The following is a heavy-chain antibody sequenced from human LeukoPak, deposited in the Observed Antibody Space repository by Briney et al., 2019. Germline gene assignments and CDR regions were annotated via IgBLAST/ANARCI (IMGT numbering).Heavy chain of an antibody. D-gene: IGHD3-10*02. V-gene: IGHV3-23*01. CDR2: LSGNGNTI. CDR1: GFAFSTYA. CDR3: AKALFGGHDY. J-gene: IGHJ4*02. Sequence: GGSLRLSCAASGFAFSTYAMSWVRQAPGKGLECVSALSGNGNTIYYADSVKGRFTISRDNSKNTLSLQMNSLRAEDTAVYYCAKALFGGHDYWGQGTLVTVSS.